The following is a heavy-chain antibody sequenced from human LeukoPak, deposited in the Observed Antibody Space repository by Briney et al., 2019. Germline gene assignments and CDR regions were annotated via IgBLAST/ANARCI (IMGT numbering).Heavy chain of an antibody. CDR1: GFTFSSYG. Sequence: GGSLRLSCAASGFTFSSYGMHWVRQAPGKGLEWVAVISYDGSNKYYADSVKGRFAISRDNAKNSLYLQMNSLRAEDTAVYYCARDTQYYYDSSGYYYEPPFDPWGQGTLVTVSS. V-gene: IGHV3-30*03. CDR3: ARDTQYYYDSSGYYYEPPFDP. CDR2: ISYDGSNK. D-gene: IGHD3-22*01. J-gene: IGHJ5*02.